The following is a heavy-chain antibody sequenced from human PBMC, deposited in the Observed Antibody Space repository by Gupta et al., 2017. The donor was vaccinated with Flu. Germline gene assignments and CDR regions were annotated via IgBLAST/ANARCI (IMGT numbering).Heavy chain of an antibody. CDR2: IYYSGST. D-gene: IGHD3-10*01. Sequence: QVQLQESGPGLVKPSETLSLTCTVSDDSITDYYWSWIRQPPGKGLECIGYIYYSGSTNYNPSLKSRVAISLDTSKNQFSLKLRSVTAADTAVYFCARAVQSSIFAFDIWAQGTMVTVSS. J-gene: IGHJ3*02. V-gene: IGHV4-59*01. CDR3: ARAVQSSIFAFDI. CDR1: DDSITDYY.